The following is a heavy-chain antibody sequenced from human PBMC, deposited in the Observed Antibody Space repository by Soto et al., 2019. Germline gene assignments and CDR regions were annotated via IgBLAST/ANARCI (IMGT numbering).Heavy chain of an antibody. CDR1: GGSISSSNW. V-gene: IGHV4-4*02. J-gene: IGHJ5*02. CDR3: ARGRYDFWSGYAPKGGNWFDP. CDR2: IYHSGST. Sequence: QVQLQELGPGLVKPSGTLSLTCAVSGGSISSSNWWSWVRQPPGKGLEWIGEIYHSGSTNYNPSLKSRVTISVDKSKNQFSLKLSSVTAADTAVYYCARGRYDFWSGYAPKGGNWFDPWGQGTLVTVSS. D-gene: IGHD3-3*01.